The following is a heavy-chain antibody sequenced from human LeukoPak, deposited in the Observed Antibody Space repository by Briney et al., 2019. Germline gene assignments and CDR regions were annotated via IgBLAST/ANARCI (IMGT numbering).Heavy chain of an antibody. CDR3: AREGYWYFDL. CDR2: ISSSSSTI. Sequence: GGSLRLSCAASGFTFSSYSMNWDRQAPGKGLEWVSYISSSSSTIYYADSVKGRFTISRDNARNSLYLQMNSLRAEDTAVYYCAREGYWYFDLWGRGTLVTVSS. J-gene: IGHJ2*01. V-gene: IGHV3-48*01. CDR1: GFTFSSYS.